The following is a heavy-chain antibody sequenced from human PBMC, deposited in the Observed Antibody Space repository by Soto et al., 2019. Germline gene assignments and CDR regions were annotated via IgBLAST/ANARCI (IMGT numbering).Heavy chain of an antibody. CDR3: VIDDAARGFGELDY. CDR2: IKSKTSGETR. D-gene: IGHD3-10*01. Sequence: NPGGSLRLSCAASGFAFGPAWMTWVRQAPGKGLEWVALIKSKTSGETRAYAAPVKGRFTISRDDSENTVFLQMDSLKTEDTAVYYCVIDDAARGFGELDYWGRGTLVTVSS. V-gene: IGHV3-15*01. CDR1: GFAFGPAW. J-gene: IGHJ4*02.